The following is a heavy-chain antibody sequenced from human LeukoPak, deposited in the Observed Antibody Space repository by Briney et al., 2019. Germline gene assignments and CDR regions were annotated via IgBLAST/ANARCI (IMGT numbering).Heavy chain of an antibody. J-gene: IGHJ4*02. V-gene: IGHV3-30*02. CDR1: GFTFSSYG. CDR3: AKDEMFSSAWYFDY. D-gene: IGHD6-19*01. CDR2: IRYDGSNK. Sequence: GGSLRLSCAASGFTFSSYGMHWVRQAPGKGLEWVAFIRYDGSNKYYADSVKGRFTISRDNSKNTLYLQMNSLRAEDTAVYYCAKDEMFSSAWYFDYWGQGTLVTVSS.